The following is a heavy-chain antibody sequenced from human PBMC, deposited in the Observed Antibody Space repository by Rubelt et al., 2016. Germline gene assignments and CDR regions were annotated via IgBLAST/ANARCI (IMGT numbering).Heavy chain of an antibody. CDR3: AREEIGYCSSTSCYVSDY. D-gene: IGHD2-2*01. CDR1: GYTFTSYA. V-gene: IGHV1-3*01. J-gene: IGHJ4*02. CDR2: INAGNGNT. Sequence: QVQLVQSGAEVKKPGASVKVSCKASGYTFTSYAMHWVRQAPGQRLEWMGWINAGNGNTKYSQKFQGRVTITRDTAASTAYMELSSLRSEDTAVYYCAREEIGYCSSTSCYVSDYWGQGTLVTVSS.